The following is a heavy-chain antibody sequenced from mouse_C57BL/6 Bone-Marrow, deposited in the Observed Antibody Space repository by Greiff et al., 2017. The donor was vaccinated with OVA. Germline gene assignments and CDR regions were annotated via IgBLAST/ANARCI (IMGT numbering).Heavy chain of an antibody. CDR2: IDPYSGGT. V-gene: IGHV1-62-3*01. CDR1: GYTFTSYW. J-gene: IGHJ3*01. D-gene: IGHD1-1*02. Sequence: QVQLQQPGAELVKPGASVKLSCKASGYTFTSYWMHWVKQRPGRGLEWIGRIDPYSGGTKYNEKFKSKATLTVDKPSSTAYMQLSSLTSEDSAVYYCSYYGGYDDWFAYWGQGTLVTVSA. CDR3: SYYGGYDDWFAY.